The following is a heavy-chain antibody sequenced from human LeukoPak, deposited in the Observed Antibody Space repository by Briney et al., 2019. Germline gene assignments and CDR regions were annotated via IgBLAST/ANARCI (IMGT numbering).Heavy chain of an antibody. V-gene: IGHV3-7*05. CDR3: ARVYNWNYFDY. D-gene: IGHD1-20*01. CDR2: IKQDGSEK. Sequence: PGGSLRLSCAASGFTVSSNYMSWVRQAPGKGLEWVADIKQDGSEKYYVDSVKGRFTISRDNAKNSLYLQMNSLRAEDTAVFYCARVYNWNYFDYWGQGTLVTVSS. J-gene: IGHJ4*02. CDR1: GFTVSSNY.